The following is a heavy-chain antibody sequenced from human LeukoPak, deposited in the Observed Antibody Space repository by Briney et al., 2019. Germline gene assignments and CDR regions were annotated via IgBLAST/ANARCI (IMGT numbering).Heavy chain of an antibody. D-gene: IGHD3-3*01. Sequence: SETLSLTCTVSGGSISSSSYYWGWIRQPPGKGLEWIGSIHYSGSTSYNPSLKSRVTISEDTSKNQFSLKLSSVTAADTAVYYCARAFRGIFGVFEAFDIWGQGTMVTVSS. CDR2: IHYSGST. CDR3: ARAFRGIFGVFEAFDI. CDR1: GGSISSSSYY. J-gene: IGHJ3*02. V-gene: IGHV4-39*07.